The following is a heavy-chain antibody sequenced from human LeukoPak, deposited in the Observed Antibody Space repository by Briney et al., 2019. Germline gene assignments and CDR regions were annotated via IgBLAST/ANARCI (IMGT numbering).Heavy chain of an antibody. Sequence: SETLSLTCTVSCGSISSYYWSWVRQPPGKGLEWLGYIYYSGSTNYNPSLKSRVTISVDTSKNQYSLKLSSVTAADTAVYYCARAGVATSFDYFDYWGQGALVTVSS. D-gene: IGHD5-12*01. CDR1: CGSISSYY. CDR2: IYYSGST. J-gene: IGHJ4*02. CDR3: ARAGVATSFDYFDY. V-gene: IGHV4-59*01.